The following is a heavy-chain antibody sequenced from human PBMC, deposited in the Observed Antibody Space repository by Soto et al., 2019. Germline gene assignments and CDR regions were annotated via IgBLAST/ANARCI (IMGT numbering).Heavy chain of an antibody. D-gene: IGHD3-10*01. CDR1: GGSISSSNW. CDR2: INHSGST. CDR3: ATARGQRRYYYYYMDV. V-gene: IGHV4-4*02. Sequence: SETLSLTCAVSGGSISSSNWWSWVRQPPGKGLEWIGEINHSGSTNYNPSLKSRVTISVDTSKNQFSLKLSSVTAADTAVYYCATARGQRRYYYYYMDVWGKGTTVTVSS. J-gene: IGHJ6*03.